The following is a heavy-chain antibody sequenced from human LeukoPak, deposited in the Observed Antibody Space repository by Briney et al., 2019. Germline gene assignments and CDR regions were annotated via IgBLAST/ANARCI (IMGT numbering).Heavy chain of an antibody. V-gene: IGHV3-74*03. Sequence: PGGSLRLSCAASGFTFNTYRMHWVRQAPGKGLVWVSLIGNDGSNTKYADSVKGRFTISRDNAKNTLYLQMNSLRTEDTAVYYCAREGYNGSGSYGYWGQVTLVTVSS. J-gene: IGHJ4*02. D-gene: IGHD3-10*01. CDR3: AREGYNGSGSYGY. CDR1: GFTFNTYR. CDR2: IGNDGSNT.